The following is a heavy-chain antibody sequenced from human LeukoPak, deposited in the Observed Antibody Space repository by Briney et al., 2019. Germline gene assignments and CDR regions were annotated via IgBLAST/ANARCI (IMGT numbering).Heavy chain of an antibody. V-gene: IGHV3-23*01. CDR3: VKDARRTSGWYYFDS. D-gene: IGHD6-19*01. CDR1: GFTFSYYG. CDR2: ITDSGDST. Sequence: GGSLRLSCTASGFTFSYYGMGWVRQAPGKGLEWVSCITDSGDSTCSADSMKGRFTISRDNSKNTLYLQMDSLRADDTAVYYCVKDARRTSGWYYFDSWGQGALVTVSS. J-gene: IGHJ4*02.